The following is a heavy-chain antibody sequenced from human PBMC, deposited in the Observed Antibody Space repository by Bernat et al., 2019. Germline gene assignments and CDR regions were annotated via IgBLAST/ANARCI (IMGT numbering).Heavy chain of an antibody. Sequence: QVQLVESGGGVVQPGWSLRLSCAASGFTFSSYGMHWVRQAPGKGLEWVAVIWYDGSNKYYADSVKGQLNIPRDNSKNTRYLQMNSLRAEDTAVYYCARGVKYSGYDKEPPIGYWGQGTLVTVSS. D-gene: IGHD5-12*01. V-gene: IGHV3-33*01. CDR1: GFTFSSYG. J-gene: IGHJ4*02. CDR2: IWYDGSNK. CDR3: ARGVKYSGYDKEPPIGY.